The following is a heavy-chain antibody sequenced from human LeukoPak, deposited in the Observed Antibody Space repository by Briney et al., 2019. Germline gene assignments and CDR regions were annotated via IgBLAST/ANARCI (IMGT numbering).Heavy chain of an antibody. CDR3: ARSPTTVTNYYCGMDV. V-gene: IGHV5-51*01. D-gene: IGHD4-17*01. CDR1: GYSFTSYW. J-gene: IGHJ6*02. Sequence: GESLKISCKGSGYSFTSYWIGWVRQMPGKGLEWMGIIYPGDSDTRYSPSFQGQVTISADKSISTAYLQWSSLKASDTAMYYCARSPTTVTNYYCGMDVWGQGTTVTVSS. CDR2: IYPGDSDT.